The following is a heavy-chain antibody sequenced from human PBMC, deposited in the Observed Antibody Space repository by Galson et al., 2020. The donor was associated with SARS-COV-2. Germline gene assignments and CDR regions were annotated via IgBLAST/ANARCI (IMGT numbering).Heavy chain of an antibody. V-gene: IGHV3-11*01. CDR2: ISSSGSTI. Sequence: GGSLRLSCAASGFTFSDYYMSWIRQAPGKGLEWVSYISSSGSTIYYADSVKGRFTISRDNAKNSLYLQMNSLRAEDTAVYYCARDQQIVVVPAAMEDDYYYYYGMDVWGQGTTVTVSS. CDR3: ARDQQIVVVPAAMEDDYYYYYGMDV. J-gene: IGHJ6*02. CDR1: GFTFSDYY. D-gene: IGHD2-2*01.